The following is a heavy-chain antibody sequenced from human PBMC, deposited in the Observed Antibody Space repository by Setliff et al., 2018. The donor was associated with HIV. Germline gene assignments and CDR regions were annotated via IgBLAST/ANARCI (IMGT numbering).Heavy chain of an antibody. CDR1: GGSFSSSSYY. J-gene: IGHJ4*02. CDR2: IHYSGST. V-gene: IGHV4-39*07. D-gene: IGHD3-22*01. CDR3: ARDTYDSRGYFFGY. Sequence: SETLSLTCTVSGGSFSSSSYYWGWIRQPPGKGLEWIGNIHYSGSTYYNPSLKSRVTISKDTPKNQFSLHLSSVTAADTAVYYCARDTYDSRGYFFGYWGQGTLVTVSS.